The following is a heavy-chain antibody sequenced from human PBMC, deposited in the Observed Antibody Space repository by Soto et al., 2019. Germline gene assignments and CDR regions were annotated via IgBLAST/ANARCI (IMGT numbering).Heavy chain of an antibody. CDR1: GGSISSGGYY. V-gene: IGHV4-31*03. D-gene: IGHD3-22*01. Sequence: PSETLSLTCTVSGGSISSGGYYWSWIRQHPGKGLEWIGYIYYSGSTHYNPSLKSRVTISVDTSKNQFSLKLSSVTAADTAVYYCARAPGRWLLLTFDYWGQGTLVTVSS. CDR2: IYYSGST. J-gene: IGHJ4*02. CDR3: ARAPGRWLLLTFDY.